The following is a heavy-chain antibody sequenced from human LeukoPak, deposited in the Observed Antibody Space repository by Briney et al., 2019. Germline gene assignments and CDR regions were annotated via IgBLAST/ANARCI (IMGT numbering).Heavy chain of an antibody. CDR3: AKDSSFVGDIVATTPLDY. Sequence: GRSLRLSCAASGFTFSSYGMHWVRQAPGKGLEWVAVISYDGSNKYYADSVKGRFTISRDNSKNTLYLQMNSLRAEDTAVCYCAKDSSFVGDIVATTPLDYWGQGTLVTVSS. J-gene: IGHJ4*02. CDR2: ISYDGSNK. V-gene: IGHV3-30*18. CDR1: GFTFSSYG. D-gene: IGHD5-12*01.